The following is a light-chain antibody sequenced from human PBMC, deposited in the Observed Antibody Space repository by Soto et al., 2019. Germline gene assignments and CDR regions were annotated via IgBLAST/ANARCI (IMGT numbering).Light chain of an antibody. CDR1: QTVSNNY. J-gene: IGKJ1*01. Sequence: EIVLTQSPGTLSLSPVYRSTLSCMASQTVSNNYLAWCQQKPGQAPRVIMYGASRRATGIPDRFSGGGSGTDFTLTISRLEPEDFAVYYCQQYGSLPRTFGQGTKVDIK. CDR2: GAS. CDR3: QQYGSLPRT. V-gene: IGKV3-20*01.